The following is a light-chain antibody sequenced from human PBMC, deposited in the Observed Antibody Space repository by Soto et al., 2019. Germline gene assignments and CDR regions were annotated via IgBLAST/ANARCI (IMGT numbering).Light chain of an antibody. Sequence: QSVLTQPPSVSGAPGQRVTISCTGSSSNIGAGYDVHWYQQLPGTAPKLLIHGNSNRPSGGPDRFSGSESGTSASLAITGLQAEDEADYYCQTYDRSLSVWVFGGGTKLTVL. CDR3: QTYDRSLSVWV. CDR1: SSNIGAGYD. J-gene: IGLJ3*02. V-gene: IGLV1-40*01. CDR2: GNS.